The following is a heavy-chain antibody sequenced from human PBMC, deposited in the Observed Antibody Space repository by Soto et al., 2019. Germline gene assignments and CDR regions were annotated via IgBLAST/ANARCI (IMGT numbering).Heavy chain of an antibody. CDR1: GGTFSSYA. CDR3: AREITMVRGAIRSYGMDV. Sequence: ASVKVSCKASGGTFSSYAISWVRQAPGQGLEWMGGIIPIFGTANYAQKFQGRVTITADESTSTAYMELSSLRSEDTAVYYCAREITMVRGAIRSYGMDVWGQGTTVTVSS. CDR2: IIPIFGTA. V-gene: IGHV1-69*13. D-gene: IGHD3-10*01. J-gene: IGHJ6*02.